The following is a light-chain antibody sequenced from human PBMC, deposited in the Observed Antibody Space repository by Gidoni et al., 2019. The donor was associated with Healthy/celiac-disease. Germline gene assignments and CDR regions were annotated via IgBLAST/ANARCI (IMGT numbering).Light chain of an antibody. Sequence: DIQMTPSPSSLSASVGDRVTITCQASQDISNYLNLYQQKPGKAPKLLIYDASNLETGVPSRCSGSGSGTDFTFTISSLQPEDIATYYCQQYDNLPFTFGPGTKVDIK. CDR2: DAS. CDR3: QQYDNLPFT. CDR1: QDISNY. V-gene: IGKV1-33*01. J-gene: IGKJ3*01.